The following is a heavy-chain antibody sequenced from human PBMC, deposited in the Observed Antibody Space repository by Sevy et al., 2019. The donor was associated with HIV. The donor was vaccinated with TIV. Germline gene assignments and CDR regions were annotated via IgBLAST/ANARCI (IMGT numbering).Heavy chain of an antibody. CDR1: GFTFSSYA. D-gene: IGHD3-22*01. Sequence: GGSLRLSCAASGFTFSSYAMSWVRQAPGKGLEWVSAISGGGGSTYYADSVKGRFTISRDNSKNTLYLQMNSLRAKDTAVYYCAKAGPNYYDSSGYPNRPVDYWGQGTLVTVSS. CDR2: ISGGGGST. J-gene: IGHJ4*02. V-gene: IGHV3-23*01. CDR3: AKAGPNYYDSSGYPNRPVDY.